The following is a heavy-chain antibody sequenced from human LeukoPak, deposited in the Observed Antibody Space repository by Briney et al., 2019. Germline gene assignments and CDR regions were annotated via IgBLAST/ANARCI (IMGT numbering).Heavy chain of an antibody. CDR2: INHNGST. Sequence: SETLSLTCAVFGGSFSGYYWSWIRQPPGKGLEWIGEINHNGSTNYNPSLKSRVTISVDTSKNQFSLKLSSVTAADTAVYYCATLEMATIGGGFDYWGQGTLVTVSS. D-gene: IGHD5-24*01. CDR1: GGSFSGYY. CDR3: ATLEMATIGGGFDY. J-gene: IGHJ4*02. V-gene: IGHV4-34*01.